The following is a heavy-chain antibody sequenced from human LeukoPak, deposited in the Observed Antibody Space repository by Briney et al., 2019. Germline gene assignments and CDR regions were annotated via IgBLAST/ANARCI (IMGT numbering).Heavy chain of an antibody. D-gene: IGHD3-10*01. V-gene: IGHV1-69*13. CDR2: IIPIFGTA. Sequence: SVKVSCKASGGTFSSYAISWVRQAPGQGLEWMGGIIPIFGTANYAQKFQGRVTITADESTSTAYMELSSLRSEDTAVYYCARDRVSGSGIGFDYWGQGTLVTASS. CDR1: GGTFSSYA. J-gene: IGHJ4*02. CDR3: ARDRVSGSGIGFDY.